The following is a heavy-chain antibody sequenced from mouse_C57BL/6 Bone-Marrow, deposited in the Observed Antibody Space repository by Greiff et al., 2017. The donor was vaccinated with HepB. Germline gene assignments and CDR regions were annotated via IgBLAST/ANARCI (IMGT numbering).Heavy chain of an antibody. Sequence: VKLQESGPELVKPGASVKISCKASGYAFSSSWMNWVKQRPGKGLEWIGRIYPGDGDTNYNGKFKGKATLTANKSSSTAYMQRSSLTSEDSAVYVCARSDYDYDVWFAYWGQGTLVTVSA. D-gene: IGHD2-4*01. V-gene: IGHV1-82*01. CDR1: GYAFSSSW. CDR2: IYPGDGDT. J-gene: IGHJ3*01. CDR3: ARSDYDYDVWFAY.